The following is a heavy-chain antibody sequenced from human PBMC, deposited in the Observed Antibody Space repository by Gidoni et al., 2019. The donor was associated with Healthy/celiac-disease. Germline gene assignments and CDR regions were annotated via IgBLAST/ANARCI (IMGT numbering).Heavy chain of an antibody. CDR1: GFTFSSYG. CDR3: AKVVRGYGVDY. J-gene: IGHJ4*02. Sequence: QVQLEESGGGVVQPGRSLRLPCAASGFTFSSYGMHWVRQAPGKGLEWVAVISYDGSNKYYADSVKGRFTISRDNSKNTLYLQMNSLRAEDTAVYYCAKVVRGYGVDYWGQGTLVTVSS. D-gene: IGHD5-12*01. CDR2: ISYDGSNK. V-gene: IGHV3-30*18.